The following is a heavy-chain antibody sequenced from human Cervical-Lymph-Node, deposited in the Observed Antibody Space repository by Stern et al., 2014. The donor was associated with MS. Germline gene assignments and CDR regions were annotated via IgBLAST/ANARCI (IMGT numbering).Heavy chain of an antibody. D-gene: IGHD2-15*01. Sequence: QVQLQESDPGLVKPSGTLSLTCAVSGGPISSSNWWSWVRQPPGKRLEWIGEIFHSAGTSYNPSFKSRVTISVDKSKTQFSLKLSSVTAADTAVYYCARGDIPVVFDIWGQGTMVTVSS. CDR1: GGPISSSNW. CDR3: ARGDIPVVFDI. V-gene: IGHV4-4*02. CDR2: IFHSAGT. J-gene: IGHJ3*02.